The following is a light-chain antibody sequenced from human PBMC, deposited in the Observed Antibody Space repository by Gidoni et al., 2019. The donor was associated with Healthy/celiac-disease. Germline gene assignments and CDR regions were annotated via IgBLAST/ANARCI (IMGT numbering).Light chain of an antibody. J-gene: IGKJ1*01. CDR3: QQRSNWPRKT. V-gene: IGKV3-11*01. CDR1: QSVSSY. Sequence: EIVLTQSPATLSLSPGERATLSCRASQSVSSYLAWYQQKPGQAPRLLIYDASNRATGIPARFSGSGSGTDFTLTISSLEPEDFAVYYCQQRSNWPRKTFXXXTKVEIK. CDR2: DAS.